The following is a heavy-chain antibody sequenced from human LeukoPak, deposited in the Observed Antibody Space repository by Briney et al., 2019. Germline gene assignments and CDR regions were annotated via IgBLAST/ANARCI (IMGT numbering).Heavy chain of an antibody. CDR1: GGSFSNNP. CDR3: ERRYCKRGVWYDDRGAFDI. D-gene: IGHD2-8*01. Sequence: GASVKVSCKASGGSFSNNPISWGRAAPGQGVERMGEIIPIFGAATYAQKLEGRVTSTADTSTSTVYMERSSLRSEETAVYTCERRYCKRGVWYDDRGAFDIWGQRTMVTVSS. CDR2: IIPIFGAA. J-gene: IGHJ3*02. V-gene: IGHV1-69*06.